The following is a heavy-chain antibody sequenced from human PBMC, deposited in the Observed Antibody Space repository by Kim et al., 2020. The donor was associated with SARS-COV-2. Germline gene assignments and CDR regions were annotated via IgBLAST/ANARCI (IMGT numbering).Heavy chain of an antibody. Sequence: SETLSLTCTVPGDSISSYFWTWIRQPPGKGLEWIGYLFYSATTKYNPSLKSRVTISIDTSKNQLSLNLTSVTAADTAVYYCAKVRSTLIRAVIDYWGQGTLVTVSS. CDR3: AKVRSTLIRAVIDY. CDR1: GDSISSYF. D-gene: IGHD6-19*01. V-gene: IGHV4-59*13. CDR2: LFYSATT. J-gene: IGHJ4*02.